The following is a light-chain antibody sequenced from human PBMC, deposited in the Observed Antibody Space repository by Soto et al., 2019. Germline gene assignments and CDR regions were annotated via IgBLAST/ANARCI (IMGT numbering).Light chain of an antibody. CDR2: ATS. V-gene: IGKV1-39*01. CDR3: QQSSTTPWT. J-gene: IGKJ1*01. Sequence: DIQLTQSPSFLSASVGDRVTITCRASQGISSYLAWYQQKPGKAPNLLIYATSTLQSGVPSRFSGSGSGTDFTLTISSLQPEDFATYYCQQSSTTPWTFGQGTKVDVK. CDR1: QGISSY.